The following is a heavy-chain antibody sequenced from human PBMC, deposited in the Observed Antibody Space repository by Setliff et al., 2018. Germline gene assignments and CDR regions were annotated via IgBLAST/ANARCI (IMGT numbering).Heavy chain of an antibody. Sequence: GSLRLSCAASGFTFNAYAMSWIRQPPGKGLEWIGSIYYSGSTYYNPSLKSRVTISVDTSKNQFSLKLSSVTAADTAVYYCARSPDCSSTSCYSPSPFDYWGQGTLVTVSS. V-gene: IGHV4-38-2*01. CDR2: IYYSGST. D-gene: IGHD2-2*01. CDR1: GFTFNAYA. J-gene: IGHJ4*02. CDR3: ARSPDCSSTSCYSPSPFDY.